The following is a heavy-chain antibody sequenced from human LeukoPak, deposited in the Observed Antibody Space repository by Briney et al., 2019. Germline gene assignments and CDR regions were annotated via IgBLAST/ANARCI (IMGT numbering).Heavy chain of an antibody. CDR3: ARGFGSGDY. CDR1: RFTFSSYW. Sequence: GGSLRLSCAASRFTFSSYWMSWVRQAPGKGLEWVANIKQDGSEKYYVDSVKGRFTISRDNAKNSLYLQMNSLRAEDTAVYYCARGFGSGDYWGQGTLVTVSS. V-gene: IGHV3-7*01. J-gene: IGHJ4*02. D-gene: IGHD6-25*01. CDR2: IKQDGSEK.